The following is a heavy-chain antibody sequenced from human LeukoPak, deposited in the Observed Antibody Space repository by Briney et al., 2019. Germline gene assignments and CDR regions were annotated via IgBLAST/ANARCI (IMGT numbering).Heavy chain of an antibody. CDR3: ARDLFVGSDP. CDR1: GFAFSTSG. J-gene: IGHJ5*02. Sequence: PGGSLRLSCAASGFAFSTSGMNWVRQAPGKGLEWISYISRSSDNIFYADSVKGRFTISRVNAKNSLYLQMNSLRVEDTAVYYCARDLFVGSDPWGQGTLVTVSS. V-gene: IGHV3-48*01. D-gene: IGHD2-21*01. CDR2: ISRSSDNI.